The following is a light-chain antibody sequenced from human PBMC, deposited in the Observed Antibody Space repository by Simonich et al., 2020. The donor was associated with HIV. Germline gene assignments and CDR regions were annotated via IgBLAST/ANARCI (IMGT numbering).Light chain of an antibody. J-gene: IGLJ2*01. Sequence: QSALTQPASVSGSPGQSITISCTGTSSDVGAYDHVSWYQQPPGKAPKLMIYDVTKRPSGVSNRFSGSKSGNTASLTISGLQAEDEADYYCNSYTSSITLVFGGGTKLTVL. CDR3: NSYTSSITLV. CDR1: SSDVGAYDH. V-gene: IGLV2-14*03. CDR2: DVT.